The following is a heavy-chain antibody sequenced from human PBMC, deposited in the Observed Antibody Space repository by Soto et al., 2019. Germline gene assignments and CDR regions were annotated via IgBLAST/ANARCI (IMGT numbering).Heavy chain of an antibody. V-gene: IGHV3-30*18. Sequence: QVQLVESGGGVVQPGRSLRLSCAASGFTFSSYGMHWVRQAPGKGLEWVAVISYDGSNKYYADSVKGRFTISRDNSKNTLYLQMNSLRAEDTAVYYCANFGACLSIDDLWGRGTLVTVSS. J-gene: IGHJ2*01. D-gene: IGHD1-26*01. CDR1: GFTFSSYG. CDR3: ANFGACLSIDDL. CDR2: ISYDGSNK.